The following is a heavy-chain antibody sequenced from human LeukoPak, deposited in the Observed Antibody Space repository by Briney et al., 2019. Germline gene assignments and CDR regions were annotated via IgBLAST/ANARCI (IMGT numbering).Heavy chain of an antibody. D-gene: IGHD2-21*02. J-gene: IGHJ4*02. CDR3: ARVGYCGDDCYPFDY. CDR2: IYTSGST. Sequence: SETLSLTCTVSGGSISSGSYYWSWIRQPAGKGLEWIGRIYTSGSTNYNPSLKSRVTISVDTSKNQFSLKLSSVTAADTAVYYCARVGYCGDDCYPFDYWGQGTLTTISS. V-gene: IGHV4-61*02. CDR1: GGSISSGSYY.